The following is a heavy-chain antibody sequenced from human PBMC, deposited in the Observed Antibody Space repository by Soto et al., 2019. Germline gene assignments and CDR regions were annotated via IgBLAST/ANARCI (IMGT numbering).Heavy chain of an antibody. J-gene: IGHJ4*02. Sequence: GGSLRLSCAASGFTFSSYAMSWVRQAPGKGLEWVSAISGSGGSTYYADSVKGRFTISRDNSKNTLYLQMNSLRAEDTAVYYCAKMDDTVTMVRGVIINTGGIDYWGQGTLVTVSS. CDR3: AKMDDTVTMVRGVIINTGGIDY. V-gene: IGHV3-23*01. D-gene: IGHD3-10*01. CDR2: ISGSGGST. CDR1: GFTFSSYA.